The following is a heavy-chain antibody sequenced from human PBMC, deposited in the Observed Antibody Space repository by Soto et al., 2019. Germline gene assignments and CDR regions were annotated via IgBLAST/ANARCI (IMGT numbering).Heavy chain of an antibody. D-gene: IGHD4-17*01. CDR2: IYYSGST. V-gene: IGHV4-30-4*01. J-gene: IGHJ6*02. Sequence: QVQLQESGPGLVKPSQTLSLTCTVSGGSISSGDYYWSWIRQPPGKGLEWIGYIYYSGSTYYNQSLKHRVTKSVDTSKNQFSLKLSSVTDADTAVYYCARGDDYGDFSVGLDYYCYGMDVWGQGTTVTVSS. CDR3: ARGDDYGDFSVGLDYYCYGMDV. CDR1: GGSISSGDYY.